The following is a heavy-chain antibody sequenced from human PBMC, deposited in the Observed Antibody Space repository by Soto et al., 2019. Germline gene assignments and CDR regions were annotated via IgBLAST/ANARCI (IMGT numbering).Heavy chain of an antibody. CDR2: ISYGGSNE. V-gene: IGHV3-30*18. CDR3: AKDRITMVRGNYYYGTDV. CDR1: GFTFSSYG. J-gene: IGHJ6*02. D-gene: IGHD3-10*01. Sequence: QVQLVESGGGVVQPGRSLRLSCAASGFTFSSYGMHWVRQAPGKGLEWVAVISYGGSNEYYADSVKGRFTISRDNSKNTLYLQMNSLRAEDTAVYYCAKDRITMVRGNYYYGTDVRGQGTTVTVSS.